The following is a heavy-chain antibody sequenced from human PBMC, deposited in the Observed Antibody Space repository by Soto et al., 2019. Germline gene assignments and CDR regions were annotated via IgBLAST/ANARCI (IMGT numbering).Heavy chain of an antibody. J-gene: IGHJ6*02. CDR2: TYYRSKWNN. V-gene: IGHV6-1*01. D-gene: IGHD2-15*01. Sequence: SQTLSLTCVISGDSVSSKSAAWNWIRQSPSRGLEWLGRTYYRSKWNNNYAVSVKSRITINPDTSKNQFSLQLNSVTPEDTAVYYCARSESGDCSGGSCWGFYYGMDVWGQGTTVTVSS. CDR3: ARSESGDCSGGSCWGFYYGMDV. CDR1: GDSVSSKSAA.